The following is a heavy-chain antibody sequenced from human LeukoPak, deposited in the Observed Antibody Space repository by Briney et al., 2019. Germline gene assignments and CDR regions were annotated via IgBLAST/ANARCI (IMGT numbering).Heavy chain of an antibody. D-gene: IGHD4-23*01. V-gene: IGHV4-39*01. Sequence: RPSETLSLTCTVSGGSISSSSYYWGWIRQPPGKGLEWIGSIYYSGSTYYNPSLKSRVTISVDTSKNQFSLKLSSVTATDTAVYYCARYGGNSENLEATGSFVDFWGQGTLVTVSS. CDR1: GGSISSSSYY. J-gene: IGHJ4*02. CDR3: ARYGGNSENLEATGSFVDF. CDR2: IYYSGST.